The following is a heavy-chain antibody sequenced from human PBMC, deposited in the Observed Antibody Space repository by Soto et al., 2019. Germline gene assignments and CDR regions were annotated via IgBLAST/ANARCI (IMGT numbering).Heavy chain of an antibody. V-gene: IGHV3-30*03. CDR1: VFTFSSYG. CDR2: ISYDGSNK. J-gene: IGHJ6*01. Sequence: GGSVRLSCASSVFTFSSYGMHWVREAPGKGLEWVAVISYDGSNKYYADSVKGRFTISRDNSKNTLYLQMNSLRAEDTAVYYCALRGYSYGTTEYYGMEVLGQGTTVNVSS. D-gene: IGHD5-18*01. CDR3: ALRGYSYGTTEYYGMEV.